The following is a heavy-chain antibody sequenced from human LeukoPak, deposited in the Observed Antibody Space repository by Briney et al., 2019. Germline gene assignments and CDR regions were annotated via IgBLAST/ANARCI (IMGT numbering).Heavy chain of an antibody. Sequence: PGGSLRLSCAASGFTFSDYYMSWIRQAPGKGLGWVSYISSSGSTIYYADSVKGRFTISRDDAKNSLYLQMNSLRAEDTAVYYCARNYGSGSYLVYWGQGTLVTVSS. J-gene: IGHJ4*02. D-gene: IGHD3-10*01. CDR1: GFTFSDYY. CDR3: ARNYGSGSYLVY. CDR2: ISSSGSTI. V-gene: IGHV3-11*01.